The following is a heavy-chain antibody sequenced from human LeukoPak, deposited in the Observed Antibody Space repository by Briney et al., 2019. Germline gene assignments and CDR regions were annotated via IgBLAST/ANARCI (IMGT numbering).Heavy chain of an antibody. CDR1: GGSFSGYY. Sequence: SETLSLTCAVYGGSFSGYYWSWIRQPPGKGLEWIGEINHSGSTNYNPSLKSRVTISVDTSKNQFSLKLSSVTAADTAVYYCVRGGPADGLDVWGQGTMVTVSS. CDR2: INHSGST. V-gene: IGHV4-34*01. CDR3: VRGGPADGLDV. J-gene: IGHJ3*01.